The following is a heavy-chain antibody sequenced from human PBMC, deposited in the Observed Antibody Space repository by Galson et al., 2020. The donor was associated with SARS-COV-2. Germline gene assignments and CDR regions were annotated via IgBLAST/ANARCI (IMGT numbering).Heavy chain of an antibody. CDR2: IYTSGST. J-gene: IGHJ4*02. V-gene: IGHV4-61*02. CDR3: AREGEWLYQFDY. CDR1: GGSISIGSYY. D-gene: IGHD3-3*01. Sequence: SETLSLTCTVSGGSISIGSYYWSWIRQPAGKGLEWIGRIYTSGSTNYNPSLKSRVTISVDTSKNQFSLKLSSVTAADTAVYYCAREGEWLYQFDYWGQGTLVNVSS.